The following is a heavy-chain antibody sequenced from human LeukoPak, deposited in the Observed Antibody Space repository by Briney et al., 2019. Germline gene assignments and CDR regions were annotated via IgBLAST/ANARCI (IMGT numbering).Heavy chain of an antibody. CDR3: AELGITMVRGAHTP. D-gene: IGHD3-10*01. CDR1: GFTFSSYA. V-gene: IGHV3-30*04. J-gene: IGHJ5*02. Sequence: PGGSLRLSCAASGFTFSSYAMHWVRQAPGKGLEWVAVISYDGSNKYYADSVKGRSTISRDNSKNTLYLQMNSLRAEDKAVYYCAELGITMVRGAHTPWGQGTLVTVSS. CDR2: ISYDGSNK.